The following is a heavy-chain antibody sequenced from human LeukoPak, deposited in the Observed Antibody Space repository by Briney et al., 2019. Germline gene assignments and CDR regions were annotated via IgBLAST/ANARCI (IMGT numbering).Heavy chain of an antibody. CDR2: ISSSSSYI. Sequence: PGGSLRLSCAASGFTFSSYSMNWVRQAPGKGLEWVSSISSSSSYIYYADSVKGRFTISRDNAKNSLYLQMNSLRAEDTAVYDCARGGDIVVDYWGQGTLVTVSS. D-gene: IGHD2-15*01. J-gene: IGHJ4*02. V-gene: IGHV3-21*01. CDR3: ARGGDIVVDY. CDR1: GFTFSSYS.